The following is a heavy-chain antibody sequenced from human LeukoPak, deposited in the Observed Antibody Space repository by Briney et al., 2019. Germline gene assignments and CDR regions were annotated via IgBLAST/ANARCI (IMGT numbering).Heavy chain of an antibody. CDR2: ISNDGSDK. J-gene: IGHJ5*02. CDR3: ARDLKGRYGSGNWFDP. V-gene: IGHV3-30*03. Sequence: GGSLRLSCAASGFTFSSYGIHWVRQAPGKGLEWVAVISNDGSDKSYADSVKGRFTISRDNAKNSLYLQMNSLRDEDTAVYYCARDLKGRYGSGNWFDPWGQGTLVTVSS. D-gene: IGHD3-10*01. CDR1: GFTFSSYG.